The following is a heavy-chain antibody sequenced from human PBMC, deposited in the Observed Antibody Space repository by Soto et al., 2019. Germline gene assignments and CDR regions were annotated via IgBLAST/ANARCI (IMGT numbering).Heavy chain of an antibody. Sequence: VQLLESGGGLVQPGGSLRLSCAASGFTFSNYAMNWVRQAPGKGLEWVSTINSTTGATYYADSVKGRFTISRDNSKNTPYLEMNTLRAEDTAVYYCVMVTGLQWRRLPRVYWGQGTLVTVSS. CDR2: INSTTGAT. D-gene: IGHD2-21*02. CDR3: VMVTGLQWRRLPRVY. V-gene: IGHV3-23*01. J-gene: IGHJ4*02. CDR1: GFTFSNYA.